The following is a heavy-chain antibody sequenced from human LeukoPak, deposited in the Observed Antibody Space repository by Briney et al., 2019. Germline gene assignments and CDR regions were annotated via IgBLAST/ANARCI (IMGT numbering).Heavy chain of an antibody. D-gene: IGHD6-19*01. V-gene: IGHV1-69*13. Sequence: SVKVSCKASGGTFSSYAISWVRQAPGQGLEWMGGIIPIFGTANYAQKFQGRVTITADESTSTAYMELKSLRSDDTAVYYCARDPTNSSGWHPFFDYWGQGTLVAVSS. CDR1: GGTFSSYA. CDR3: ARDPTNSSGWHPFFDY. CDR2: IIPIFGTA. J-gene: IGHJ4*02.